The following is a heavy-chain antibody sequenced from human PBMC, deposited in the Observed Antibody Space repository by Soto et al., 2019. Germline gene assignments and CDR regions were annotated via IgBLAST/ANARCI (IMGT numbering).Heavy chain of an antibody. CDR1: GGTFSSYA. J-gene: IGHJ6*02. Sequence: SVKVSCKASGGTFSSYAISWVRQAPGQGLEWMGGIIPIFGTANYAQKFQGRVTITADESTSTAYMELSSLRSEDTAVYYCARFSRPYCSGGSCYPDYYYGMDVWGQGTTVTVSS. CDR3: ARFSRPYCSGGSCYPDYYYGMDV. V-gene: IGHV1-69*13. CDR2: IIPIFGTA. D-gene: IGHD2-15*01.